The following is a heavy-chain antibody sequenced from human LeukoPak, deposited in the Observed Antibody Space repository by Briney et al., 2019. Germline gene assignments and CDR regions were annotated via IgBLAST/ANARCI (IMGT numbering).Heavy chain of an antibody. CDR1: GGSISSYY. CDR3: ARASGPGYYYYYYMDV. D-gene: IGHD2-15*01. J-gene: IGHJ6*03. V-gene: IGHV4-59*12. Sequence: SETLSLTCTVSGGSISSYYWSWIRQPPGKGLEWIGYIYYSGSTNYNPSLKSRVTISVDTSKNQFSLKLSSVTAADTAVYYCARASGPGYYYYYYMDVWGKGTTVTVSS. CDR2: IYYSGST.